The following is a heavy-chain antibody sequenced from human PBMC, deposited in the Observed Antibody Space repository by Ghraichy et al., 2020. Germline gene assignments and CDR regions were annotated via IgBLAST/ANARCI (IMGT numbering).Heavy chain of an antibody. V-gene: IGHV1-69*13. J-gene: IGHJ6*02. Sequence: SVKVSCKASGGTFSSYAISWVRQAPGQGLEWMGGIIPIFGTANYAQKFQGRVTITADESTSTAYMELSSLRSEDTAVYYCARREVYYYDSSGSYYYGMDVWGQGTTVTVSS. CDR1: GGTFSSYA. CDR3: ARREVYYYDSSGSYYYGMDV. D-gene: IGHD3-22*01. CDR2: IIPIFGTA.